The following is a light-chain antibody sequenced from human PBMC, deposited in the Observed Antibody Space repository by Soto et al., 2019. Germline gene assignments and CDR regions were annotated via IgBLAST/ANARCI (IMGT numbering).Light chain of an antibody. V-gene: IGLV2-14*01. CDR1: TTDIHDFNS. J-gene: IGLJ1*01. CDR2: DVT. CDR3: ASYTTTNILL. Sequence: QSVLTQPASVSGSPGQSITLSCSGPTTDIHDFNSISWYQHHPGKAPKLIAYDVTRRPSGVSRRFSGSKSGLTASLTISGLQAEDEADYFCASYTTTNILLFGTATKLTVL.